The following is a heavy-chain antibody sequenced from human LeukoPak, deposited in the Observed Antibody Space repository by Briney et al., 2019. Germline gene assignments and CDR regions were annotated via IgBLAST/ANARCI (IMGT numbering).Heavy chain of an antibody. V-gene: IGHV1-18*01. Sequence: ASVKVSCKASGYTFTSYGISWVRQAPGQGPEWMGWISAYNGNTNYAQKLQGRVTMTTDTSTSTAYMELRSLRSDDTAVYYCARAAPYYDRKNGWFDPWGQGTLVTVSS. D-gene: IGHD3-22*01. CDR1: GYTFTSYG. J-gene: IGHJ5*02. CDR3: ARAAPYYDRKNGWFDP. CDR2: ISAYNGNT.